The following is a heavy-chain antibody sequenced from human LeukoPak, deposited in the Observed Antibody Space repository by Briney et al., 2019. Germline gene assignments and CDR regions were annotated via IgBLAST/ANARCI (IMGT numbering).Heavy chain of an antibody. CDR2: IYSRGGT. CDR3: ARDPGITMVRGVTRGFDP. D-gene: IGHD3-10*01. Sequence: GGSLRLSCAVSGFSVSNNYMNWVRQAPGKGLEWVSLIYSRGGTSYADSVKGRFTISRDNAKNSLYLQMNSLRAEDTAVYYCARDPGITMVRGVTRGFDPWGQGTLVTVSS. J-gene: IGHJ5*02. V-gene: IGHV3-53*01. CDR1: GFSVSNNY.